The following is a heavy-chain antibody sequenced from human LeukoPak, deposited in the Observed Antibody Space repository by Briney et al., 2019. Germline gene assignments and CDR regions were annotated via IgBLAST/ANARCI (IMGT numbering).Heavy chain of an antibody. D-gene: IGHD4-17*01. V-gene: IGHV3-53*01. Sequence: PGGSLRLSCAASGFTVSSNYMSWVRQAPGKGLEWVSVIYSGGSTYYADSVKGRFTISRDNSKNTLYLQMNSLRAEDTAVYYCAKERDYGDNRCFDYWGQGTLVTASS. CDR1: GFTVSSNY. J-gene: IGHJ4*02. CDR2: IYSGGST. CDR3: AKERDYGDNRCFDY.